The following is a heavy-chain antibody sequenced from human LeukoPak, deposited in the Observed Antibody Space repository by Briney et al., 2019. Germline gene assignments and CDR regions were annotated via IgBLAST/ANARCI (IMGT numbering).Heavy chain of an antibody. CDR2: IIPIFGTA. CDR1: GYTFTSYG. Sequence: SVKVSCKASGYTFTSYGISWVRQAPGQGLEWMGGIIPIFGTANYAQKFQGRVTITADESTSTAYMELSSLRSEDTAVYYCARGDGDSSGYPSTYWGQGTLVTVSS. V-gene: IGHV1-69*13. J-gene: IGHJ4*02. CDR3: ARGDGDSSGYPSTY. D-gene: IGHD3-22*01.